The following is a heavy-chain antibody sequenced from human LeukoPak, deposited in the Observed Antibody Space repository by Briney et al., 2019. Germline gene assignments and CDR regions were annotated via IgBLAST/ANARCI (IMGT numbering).Heavy chain of an antibody. CDR3: AKEANMANWFDP. CDR2: ISSSSSYI. V-gene: IGHV3-21*04. J-gene: IGHJ5*02. Sequence: GGSLRLSCAASGFTFSSYSMNWVRQAPGKGLEWVSSISSSSSYIYYADSVKGRFTISRDNSKNTLYLQMNSLRAEDTAVYYCAKEANMANWFDPWGQGTLVTVSS. CDR1: GFTFSSYS. D-gene: IGHD2/OR15-2a*01.